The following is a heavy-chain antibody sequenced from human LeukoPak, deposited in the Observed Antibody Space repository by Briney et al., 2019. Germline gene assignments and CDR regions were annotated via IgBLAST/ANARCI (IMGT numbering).Heavy chain of an antibody. CDR3: ARERRSGYYYLNWFDP. CDR1: GFTFSSYW. CDR2: IKQDGSEK. D-gene: IGHD3-22*01. J-gene: IGHJ5*02. Sequence: GGSLRLSCAASGFTFSSYWMSWVRQAPGKGLEWVANIKQDGSEKYYVDSVKGRFTISRDNAKNSLYLQMNSLRAEDTAVYYCARERRSGYYYLNWFDPWGQGTLVTVSS. V-gene: IGHV3-7*01.